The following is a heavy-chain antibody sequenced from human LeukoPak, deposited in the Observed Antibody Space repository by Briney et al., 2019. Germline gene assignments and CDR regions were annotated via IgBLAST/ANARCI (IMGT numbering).Heavy chain of an antibody. CDR3: ARQSGWLSNFDS. CDR2: IYYSGST. D-gene: IGHD3-22*01. J-gene: IGHJ4*02. Sequence: SETLSPTCTVSGGSISSYYWSWIRQPPGKGLEWIGYIYYSGSTNYNPSLKSRVTISVDTSKNQFSLKLSSVTAADTAVYYCARQSGWLSNFDSWGQGTLVTVSS. CDR1: GGSISSYY. V-gene: IGHV4-59*01.